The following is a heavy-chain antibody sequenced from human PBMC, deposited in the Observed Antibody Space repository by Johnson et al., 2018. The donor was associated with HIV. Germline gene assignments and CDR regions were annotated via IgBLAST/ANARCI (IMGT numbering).Heavy chain of an antibody. Sequence: VQLVESGGGLIQPGGSLRLSCAASGFTVSTNYMGWVRLAPGKGLEWVSYIKSNSRTDYADSVTGRFTISRDNSKNTLYLQMNSLRAEDTAVYYCARRGRRADDAFDIWGQGTMVTVSS. CDR1: GFTVSTNY. J-gene: IGHJ3*02. D-gene: IGHD3-16*01. CDR3: ARRGRRADDAFDI. V-gene: IGHV3-66*03. CDR2: IKSNSRT.